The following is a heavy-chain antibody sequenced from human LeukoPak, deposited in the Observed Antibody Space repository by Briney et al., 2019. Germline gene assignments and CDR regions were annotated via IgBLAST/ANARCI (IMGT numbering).Heavy chain of an antibody. V-gene: IGHV1-3*01. CDR3: AREISARYNWNDGDAFDI. D-gene: IGHD1-1*01. Sequence: ASVKVSCKAFGYTFTSYAMHWVRQAPGQRLEWMGWINAGNGNTKYSQKFQGRVTITRDTSASTAYMELSSLRSEDTAVYYCAREISARYNWNDGDAFDIWGQGTMVTVSS. CDR1: GYTFTSYA. J-gene: IGHJ3*02. CDR2: INAGNGNT.